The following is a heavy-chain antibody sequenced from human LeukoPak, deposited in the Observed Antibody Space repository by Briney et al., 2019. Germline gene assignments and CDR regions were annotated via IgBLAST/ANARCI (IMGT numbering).Heavy chain of an antibody. V-gene: IGHV4-59*01. CDR2: ISYTGST. J-gene: IGHJ2*01. D-gene: IGHD2-2*01. Sequence: SETLSLTCTVSGASIRSSYWSWIRQPPGKGLEWIGYISYTGSTNYNPSLKSRVSLSVDTSKSQFSLELSSVTAADTAVYYCATYRTSFIYWYFDLWGRGTLVTVSS. CDR3: ATYRTSFIYWYFDL. CDR1: GASIRSSY.